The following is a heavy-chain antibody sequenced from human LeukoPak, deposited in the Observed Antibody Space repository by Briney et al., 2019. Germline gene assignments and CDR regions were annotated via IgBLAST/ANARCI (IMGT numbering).Heavy chain of an antibody. Sequence: ASVKVSCKASGYTFTSYGISWVRQAPGQGLEWMGWISAYNGNTNYAQKLQGRVTMTTDTSTSTAYMELRSLRSDDTAVYYCARALIVGATTAGLFDYWGQGTLVTVSS. J-gene: IGHJ4*02. CDR3: ARALIVGATTAGLFDY. CDR1: GYTFTSYG. V-gene: IGHV1-18*01. CDR2: ISAYNGNT. D-gene: IGHD1-26*01.